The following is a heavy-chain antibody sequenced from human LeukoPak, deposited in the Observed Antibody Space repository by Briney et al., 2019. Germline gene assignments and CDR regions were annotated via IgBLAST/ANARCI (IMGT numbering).Heavy chain of an antibody. CDR3: ARTRSIGDWFDP. J-gene: IGHJ5*02. V-gene: IGHV1-18*01. CDR2: ISAYNGNT. Sequence: ASVKVSCKASGYTFTSYGISWVRQAPGQGLEWMGWISAYNGNTNYAQKLQGRVTMTTDTSTSTAYMELRSLRFDDTAVYYCARTRSIGDWFDPWGQGTLVTVSS. D-gene: IGHD6-6*01. CDR1: GYTFTSYG.